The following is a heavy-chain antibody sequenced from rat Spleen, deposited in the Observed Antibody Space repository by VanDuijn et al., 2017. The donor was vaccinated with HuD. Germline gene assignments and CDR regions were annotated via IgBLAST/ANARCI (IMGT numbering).Heavy chain of an antibody. CDR2: ISYSGST. D-gene: IGHD1-12*02. CDR1: GYSITSNY. V-gene: IGHV3-1*01. CDR3: ARVYDGTHYYDDY. J-gene: IGHJ2*01. Sequence: EVQLQESGPGLVKPSQSLSLTCSVTGYSITSNYWGWIRKFPGNKMEWMGYISYSGSTSYNPSLKSRISITRDTSKNQFFLQLNSVTTEDTATYYCARVYDGTHYYDDYWGQGVMVTVSS.